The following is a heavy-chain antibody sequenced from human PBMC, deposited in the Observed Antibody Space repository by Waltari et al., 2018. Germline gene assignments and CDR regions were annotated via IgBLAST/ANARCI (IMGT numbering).Heavy chain of an antibody. CDR3: ASSSEGPPDY. D-gene: IGHD6-25*01. CDR1: GYSISSGYY. CDR2: IYYSGST. J-gene: IGHJ4*02. V-gene: IGHV4-38-2*01. Sequence: QVQLQESGPGLVKPSETLSLTCAVSGYSISSGYYWGWIRQPPGKGLEWIGSIYYSGSTYYNPSLKSRVTISVDTSKNQFSLKLSSVTAADTAVYYCASSSEGPPDYWGQGTLVTVSS.